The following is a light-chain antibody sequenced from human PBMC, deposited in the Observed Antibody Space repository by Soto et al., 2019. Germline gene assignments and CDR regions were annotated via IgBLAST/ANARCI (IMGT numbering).Light chain of an antibody. CDR1: SGHSTYA. CDR2: INSDGSH. Sequence: QPVLTQSPSASASLGASVKLTCTLSSGHSTYAIAWHQQQPEKGPRYLMMINSDGSHSKGDEIPDRFSGSSSGAERYLTISSLQSEDEADYYCQTWGTGIVVFGGGTKVTVL. CDR3: QTWGTGIVV. V-gene: IGLV4-69*02. J-gene: IGLJ2*01.